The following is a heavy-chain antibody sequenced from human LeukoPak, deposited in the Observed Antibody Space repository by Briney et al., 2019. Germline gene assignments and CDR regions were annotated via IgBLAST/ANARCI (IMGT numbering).Heavy chain of an antibody. CDR3: AFPVREPQL. CDR1: GFPFSTYY. D-gene: IGHD3-10*01. V-gene: IGHV3-7*01. CDR2: IGNDGSDK. J-gene: IGHJ1*01. Sequence: PGGSLRLSCTASGFPFSTYYMGWLRQTAGKGLEWVAMIGNDGSDKYYVGSLKGRFTISRDNAKDSLFLQMSSLTAEDTALYYCAFPVREPQLWGRGTLVTVSS.